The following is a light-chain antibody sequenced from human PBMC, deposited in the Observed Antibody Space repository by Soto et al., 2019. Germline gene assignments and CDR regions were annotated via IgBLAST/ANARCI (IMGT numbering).Light chain of an antibody. CDR2: DAS. CDR1: QDIRKS. V-gene: IGKV1-33*01. CDR3: QTYDSVPWVT. J-gene: IGKJ3*01. Sequence: DIQMTQSPSSLSASVGDRVTITCQASQDIRKSLNWYQQKVGKVPRILIYDASYLEAGVPSRFSGSGSGTDFNFTISRLQPEDIATYYCQTYDSVPWVTFGPGTKVDI.